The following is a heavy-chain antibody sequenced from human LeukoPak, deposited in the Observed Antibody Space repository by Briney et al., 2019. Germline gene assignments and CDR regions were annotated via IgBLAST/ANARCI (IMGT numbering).Heavy chain of an antibody. D-gene: IGHD3/OR15-3a*01. J-gene: IGHJ4*02. Sequence: GRSLRLSCAASGFTFSSYGMHWVRQAPGKGLEWVAVISYDGSNKYYADSEKGRFTISRDNSTTTLYLQMNGVRAEDTAVYYVLKGHPWGLIVGTAGLDYWGQGTLVSVSS. CDR2: ISYDGSNK. V-gene: IGHV3-30*03. CDR1: GFTFSSYG. CDR3: LKGHPWGLIVGTAGLDY.